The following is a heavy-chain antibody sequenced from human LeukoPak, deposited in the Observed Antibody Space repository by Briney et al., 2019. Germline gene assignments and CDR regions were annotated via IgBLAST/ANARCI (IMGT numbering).Heavy chain of an antibody. CDR3: ARGRCTNGVCYTGYYYYYMDV. CDR1: GGSFSGYY. D-gene: IGHD2-8*01. CDR2: INNSGST. J-gene: IGHJ6*03. V-gene: IGHV4-34*01. Sequence: SETLSLTCGVYGGSFSGYYWSWIRQPPGKGLEWIGEINNSGSTNYNPSLKSRVTISVDTPKNQFSLKLSSVTAADTAVYYCARGRCTNGVCYTGYYYYYMDVWGKGTTVTVSS.